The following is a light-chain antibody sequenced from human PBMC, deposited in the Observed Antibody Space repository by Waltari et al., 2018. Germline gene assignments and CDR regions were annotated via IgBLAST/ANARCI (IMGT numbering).Light chain of an antibody. CDR2: CAS. CDR3: QHYLRLPVT. Sequence: EIVLTQSPGTLSLSLGERATFSCRTSQSVSRALAWYQQKPGQAPRLLIYCASPRATGIPDRFSGSGSGTDFSLTISRLEPDDFAVYYCQHYLRLPVTFGQGTTVEI. CDR1: QSVSRA. V-gene: IGKV3-20*01. J-gene: IGKJ1*01.